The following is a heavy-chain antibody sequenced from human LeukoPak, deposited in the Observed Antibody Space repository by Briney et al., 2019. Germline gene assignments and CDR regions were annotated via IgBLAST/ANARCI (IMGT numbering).Heavy chain of an antibody. V-gene: IGHV4-39*07. D-gene: IGHD6-19*01. CDR1: GGSISSSSYY. CDR2: IYYSGST. CDR3: AREPYSSGWSPFDY. J-gene: IGHJ4*02. Sequence: PSETLSLTCTVSGGSISSSSYYWGWIRQPPGKGLEWIGSIYYSGSTYYNPSLKSRVTISVDTSKNLFSLKLSSVTAADTAVYYCAREPYSSGWSPFDYWGQGTLVTVSS.